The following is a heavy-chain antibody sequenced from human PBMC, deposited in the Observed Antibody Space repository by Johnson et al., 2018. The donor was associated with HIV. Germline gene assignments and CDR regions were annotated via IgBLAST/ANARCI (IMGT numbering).Heavy chain of an antibody. CDR3: ARGAITMIRGVIAFDI. Sequence: DSVKVRFTISRDNSKNALHLQMNSLTAEDTAVYYCARGAITMIRGVIAFDIWGQGTMVTVSS. D-gene: IGHD3-10*01. V-gene: IGHV3-53*01. J-gene: IGHJ3*02.